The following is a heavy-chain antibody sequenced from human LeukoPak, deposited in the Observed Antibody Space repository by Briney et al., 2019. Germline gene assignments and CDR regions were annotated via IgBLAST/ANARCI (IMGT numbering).Heavy chain of an antibody. D-gene: IGHD7-27*01. V-gene: IGHV1-69*04. J-gene: IGHJ6*02. CDR1: GGTFSSYA. Sequence: SVKVCCKASGGTFSSYAISWVRQAPGQGLEWMGRIIPIFGIANYAQKFQGRVTITAVKSTSTAYMGLSSLRSEDTAVYYCASPWGSPTSYGMDVWGQGTTVTVSS. CDR3: ASPWGSPTSYGMDV. CDR2: IIPIFGIA.